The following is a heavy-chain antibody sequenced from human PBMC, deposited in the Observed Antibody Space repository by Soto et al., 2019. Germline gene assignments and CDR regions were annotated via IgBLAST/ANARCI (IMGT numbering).Heavy chain of an antibody. V-gene: IGHV4-31*03. CDR3: AMSSGYANWFDP. J-gene: IGHJ5*02. D-gene: IGHD3-22*01. CDR1: GGSISSGAYY. CDR2: IYYSGST. Sequence: QVQLQESGPGLVKPSHTMSLTCTVSGGSISSGAYYWSWIRQHPGKGLEWIGYIYYSGSTYYNPYLKSRVTISVDTSKIQFSLKLRSVTAADTAVYYCAMSSGYANWFDPLGQGTLGTVSA.